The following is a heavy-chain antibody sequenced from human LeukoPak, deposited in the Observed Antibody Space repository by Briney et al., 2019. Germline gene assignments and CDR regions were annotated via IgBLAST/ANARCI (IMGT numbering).Heavy chain of an antibody. CDR2: INPNSGGT. Sequence: ASVKVSCKASGYTFTGYYMHWVRQAPGQGLEWMGRINPNSGGTNYAQKFQGRVTMTRDTSISTAYMELSRLRSDDTAVYYCAREDDILTGCIDYWGQGTLVTVSP. CDR1: GYTFTGYY. J-gene: IGHJ4*02. V-gene: IGHV1-2*06. D-gene: IGHD3-9*01. CDR3: AREDDILTGCIDY.